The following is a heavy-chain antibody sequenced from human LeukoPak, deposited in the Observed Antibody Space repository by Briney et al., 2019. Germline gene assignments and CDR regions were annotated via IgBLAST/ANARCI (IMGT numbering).Heavy chain of an antibody. Sequence: EASVKVSCKASGYTLSSYGISWVRQAPGQGLEWMGWISGYNSNTTYAQKLQGRVTMTTDASTRTAYMELRSLRSDDTAVYYCARVKSTVREVVPATAFDASGQGTLVTVSS. D-gene: IGHD2-2*01. CDR1: GYTLSSYG. J-gene: IGHJ5*02. CDR2: ISGYNSNT. CDR3: ARVKSTVREVVPATAFDA. V-gene: IGHV1-18*01.